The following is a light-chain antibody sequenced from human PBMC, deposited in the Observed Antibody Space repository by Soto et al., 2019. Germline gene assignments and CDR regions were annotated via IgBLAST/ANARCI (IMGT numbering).Light chain of an antibody. CDR3: QQYNNWPPWT. CDR2: GAS. Sequence: EIVMTQSPATLSVSPGERATLSCRASQSVSSNLAWYQQKPGQAPRLLIYGASTRATGIPARFNGSGSGTEFTLTINSLQSEDFAFYYCQQYNNWPPWTFGQGTKVEIK. V-gene: IGKV3-15*01. J-gene: IGKJ1*01. CDR1: QSVSSN.